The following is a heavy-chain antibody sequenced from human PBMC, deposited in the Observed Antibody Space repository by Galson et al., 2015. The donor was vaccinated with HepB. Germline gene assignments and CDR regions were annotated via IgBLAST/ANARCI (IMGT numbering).Heavy chain of an antibody. V-gene: IGHV1-69*13. D-gene: IGHD3-10*01. CDR3: ARLYGSGSRNHPYFDY. Sequence: SVKVSCKASGGTFSSYAISWVRQAPGQGLEWMGGIIPIFGTANYAQKFQGRVTITADESTSTAYMELSSLRSEDTAVYYCARLYGSGSRNHPYFDYWGQGTLVTVSS. CDR2: IIPIFGTA. CDR1: GGTFSSYA. J-gene: IGHJ4*02.